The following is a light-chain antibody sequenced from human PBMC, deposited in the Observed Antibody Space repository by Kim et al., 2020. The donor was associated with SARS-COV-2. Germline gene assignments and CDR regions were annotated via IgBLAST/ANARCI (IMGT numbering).Light chain of an antibody. CDR2: QDN. V-gene: IGLV3-1*01. J-gene: IGLJ3*02. Sequence: SYELTQPPSVSVSPGHTASITCSGYELGDKYVCWYQQKPGQSPVLVIYQDNKWPSGIPGRFSGSNSGNTATLTISGTQALDEAVYYCQAWDRRTSTWVFGGGTQLTVL. CDR1: ELGDKY. CDR3: QAWDRRTSTWV.